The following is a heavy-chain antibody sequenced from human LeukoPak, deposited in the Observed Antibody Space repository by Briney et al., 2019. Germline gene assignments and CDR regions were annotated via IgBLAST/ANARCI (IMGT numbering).Heavy chain of an antibody. V-gene: IGHV3-30*02. Sequence: GGSLRLSCAASGVTFRSYGMHWVRQAPGKGLEWVAFIRYDGSNKYYADSVKGRFTISRDNSKNTLYLQMNSLRVEDTAVYYCAKDYGSGREADGFDIWGQGTMVTVSS. J-gene: IGHJ3*02. CDR2: IRYDGSNK. CDR1: GVTFRSYG. D-gene: IGHD3-10*01. CDR3: AKDYGSGREADGFDI.